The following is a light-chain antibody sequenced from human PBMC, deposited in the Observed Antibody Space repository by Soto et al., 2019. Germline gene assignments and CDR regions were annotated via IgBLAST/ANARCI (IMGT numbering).Light chain of an antibody. V-gene: IGKV1-39*01. CDR3: QQSYSTPIFT. Sequence: DIQMTRSPSTLSGSVGDRVTITCRASQTISSWLAWYQKKPGKAPKLLXYAAASLQSGGPSRFSRSGSWTDLTLTISSLQHEDYATYYCQQSYSTPIFTFGPGTKVDIK. CDR1: QTISSW. J-gene: IGKJ3*01. CDR2: AAA.